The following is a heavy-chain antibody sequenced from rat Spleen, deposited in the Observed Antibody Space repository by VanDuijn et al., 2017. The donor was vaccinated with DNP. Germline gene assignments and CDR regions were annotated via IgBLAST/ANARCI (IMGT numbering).Heavy chain of an antibody. V-gene: IGHV4-2*01. D-gene: IGHD1-10*01. Sequence: EVKFVESGGGLVQPGRSLKLSCAASGFNFNDYWMGWVRQAPGKGLEWIGEINKESSTINYIPSLKEKITISRDNAQNTLYLQMSKLGSEDTAIYYCARQRTTYFDYWGQGVMVTVSS. CDR3: ARQRTTYFDY. J-gene: IGHJ2*01. CDR1: GFNFNDYW. CDR2: INKESSTI.